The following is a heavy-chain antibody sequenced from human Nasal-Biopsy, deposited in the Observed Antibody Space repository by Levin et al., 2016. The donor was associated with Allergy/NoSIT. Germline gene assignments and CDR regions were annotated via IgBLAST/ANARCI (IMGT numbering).Heavy chain of an antibody. CDR2: IYSSGTT. CDR3: ARTLSNGATLFDH. Sequence: SETLSLTCTVSGDSINNNYWNWVRQPAGKGLEWIGRIYSSGTTHYNSSFNSRITMSVDTSKNHFSLRLSSVTATDTAVYYCARTLSNGATLFDHWGPGTLVTVSS. V-gene: IGHV4-4*07. D-gene: IGHD5-12*01. J-gene: IGHJ4*02. CDR1: GDSINNNY.